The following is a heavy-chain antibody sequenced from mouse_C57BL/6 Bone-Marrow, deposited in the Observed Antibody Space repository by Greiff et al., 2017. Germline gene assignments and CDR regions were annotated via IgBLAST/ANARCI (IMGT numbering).Heavy chain of an antibody. Sequence: VQLKQSGTVLARPGASVKMSCKTSGYTFTSYWLHWVKQRPGQGLEWIGAIYPGNSDTSYNQKFQGKAKLTAVTSASTAYMELSSRTNEDSAVYYCTRPYYYGSSYFAYWGQGTLVTVSA. D-gene: IGHD1-1*01. CDR3: TRPYYYGSSYFAY. V-gene: IGHV1-5*01. J-gene: IGHJ3*01. CDR1: GYTFTSYW. CDR2: IYPGNSDT.